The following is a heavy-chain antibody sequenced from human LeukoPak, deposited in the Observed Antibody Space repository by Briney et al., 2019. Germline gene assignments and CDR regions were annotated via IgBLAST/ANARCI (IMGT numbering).Heavy chain of an antibody. CDR2: ISSSSTTI. CDR1: GITFSSYE. CDR3: GRVEEYDSIAYPAIDF. D-gene: IGHD3-22*01. J-gene: IGHJ4*02. V-gene: IGHV3-48*03. Sequence: GGSLRLSCAASGITFSSYEINWGRLAPGKGLEWVSYISSSSTTIYYADSVKGRFTISRDNAKNSLYLQMNSLRGEDTAVYYCGRVEEYDSIAYPAIDFWGQGTLVTVSS.